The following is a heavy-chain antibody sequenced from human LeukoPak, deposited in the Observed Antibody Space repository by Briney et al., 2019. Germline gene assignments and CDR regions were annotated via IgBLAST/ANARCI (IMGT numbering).Heavy chain of an antibody. Sequence: PSETLSLTCTVSGGSISSYYWSWIRQPAGKGLEWIGRIYTSGSTNYNPSLKSRVTISVDKSKNQFSLKLSSVTAADTAVYYCARAYYYDSSGYYFFDYSGQGTLVTVSS. CDR3: ARAYYYDSSGYYFFDY. V-gene: IGHV4-4*07. J-gene: IGHJ4*02. D-gene: IGHD3-22*01. CDR1: GGSISSYY. CDR2: IYTSGST.